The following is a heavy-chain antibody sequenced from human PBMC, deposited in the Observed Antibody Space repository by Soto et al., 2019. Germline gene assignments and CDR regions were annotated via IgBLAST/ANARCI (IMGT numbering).Heavy chain of an antibody. CDR1: GYTFTSYY. CDR3: ARDQQTDTIFGVVIIGYYGIDV. V-gene: IGHV1-46*01. D-gene: IGHD3-3*01. J-gene: IGHJ6*02. CDR2: INPSGGST. Sequence: QVQLVQSGAEVKKPGASVKVSCKASGYTFTSYYMHWVRQAPGQGLEWMGIINPSGGSTSYAQKFQGRVTMTRDTSTSTVYMELSSLRSEDTAVYYCARDQQTDTIFGVVIIGYYGIDVWGQGTTVTVSS.